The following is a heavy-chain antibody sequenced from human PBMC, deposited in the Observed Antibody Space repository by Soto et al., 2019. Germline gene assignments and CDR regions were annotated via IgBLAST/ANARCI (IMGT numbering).Heavy chain of an antibody. V-gene: IGHV1-69*13. CDR1: GGTFSSYA. CDR3: ARDARPGSSKPYYFDY. Sequence: GASVKVSCKASGGTFSSYAISWVRQAPGQGLEWMGGIIPIFGTANYAQKFQGRVTITADESTSTAYMELSSLRSEDTAVYYCARDARPGSSKPYYFDYWGQGTLVTVSS. D-gene: IGHD1-26*01. J-gene: IGHJ4*02. CDR2: IIPIFGTA.